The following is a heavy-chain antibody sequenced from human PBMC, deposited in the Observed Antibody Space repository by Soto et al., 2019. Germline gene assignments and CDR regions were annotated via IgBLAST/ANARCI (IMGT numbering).Heavy chain of an antibody. CDR3: ARGGMGKSYWTLDS. V-gene: IGHV4-4*07. Sequence: SETLSLTCTVSGGSISSYYWSWIRQPAGKGLEWIGRIYTSGSTNYNPSLKSRVTMTADTSTSTAFLELRSLTSDDTAVYYCARGGMGKSYWTLDSWGQGTQVTVSS. CDR1: GGSISSYY. CDR2: IYTSGST. J-gene: IGHJ4*02. D-gene: IGHD1-26*01.